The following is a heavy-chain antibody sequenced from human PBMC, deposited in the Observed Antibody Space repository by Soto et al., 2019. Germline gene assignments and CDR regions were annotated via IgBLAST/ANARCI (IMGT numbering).Heavy chain of an antibody. V-gene: IGHV3-23*01. Sequence: GGCLRLSCAASGFAFSSYAMSWVRQAPGKGLEWVSAISGSGGSTYYADSVKGRFTISRDNPKNTLYPQMNSLRAEDTAVYYCAKDGGRWLQFWGFDYWGQGTLATVSS. CDR3: AKDGGRWLQFWGFDY. CDR2: ISGSGGST. J-gene: IGHJ4*02. CDR1: GFAFSSYA. D-gene: IGHD5-12*01.